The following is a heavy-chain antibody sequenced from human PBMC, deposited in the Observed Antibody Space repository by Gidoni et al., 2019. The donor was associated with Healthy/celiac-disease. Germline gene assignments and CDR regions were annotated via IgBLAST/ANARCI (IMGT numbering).Heavy chain of an antibody. Sequence: QMQLVQSGPEVKKPGTSVKVSCMASGFTFTSSALQWVRQARGQRLEWIGWIVVGSGNTNYEQKFQERVTITRDMSTSTAYMELSSLRSEDTAVYYCAAAQGGDEVQGVTFRSLIAGFDYWGQGTLVTVSS. V-gene: IGHV1-58*01. CDR1: GFTFTSSA. CDR3: AAAQGGDEVQGVTFRSLIAGFDY. CDR2: IVVGSGNT. J-gene: IGHJ4*02. D-gene: IGHD3-10*01.